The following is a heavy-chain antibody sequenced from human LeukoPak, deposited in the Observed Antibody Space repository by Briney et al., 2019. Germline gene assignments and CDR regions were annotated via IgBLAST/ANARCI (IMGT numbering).Heavy chain of an antibody. CDR2: ISDSGLTT. J-gene: IGHJ2*01. V-gene: IGHV3-23*01. CDR1: GFTFRNFG. D-gene: IGHD4-17*01. CDR3: AKDPSTFLTTGWYFDL. Sequence: PGGSLRLSCAASGFTFRNFGMTWVRQVPGKGLEWVSTISDSGLTTHYADSVKGRFTTSRDNSRSTFYLHMSSLRAVDTAIYYCAKDPSTFLTTGWYFDLWGRGTLVTVSS.